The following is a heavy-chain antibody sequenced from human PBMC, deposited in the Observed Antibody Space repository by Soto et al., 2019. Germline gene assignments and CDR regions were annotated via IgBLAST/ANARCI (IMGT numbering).Heavy chain of an antibody. CDR2: IIPVFGTA. CDR1: GGTFSSYA. CDR3: ASGVRELELAPTFDY. J-gene: IGHJ4*02. D-gene: IGHD1-7*01. Sequence: GASVKVSCKASGGTFSSYAISWVRQAPGQGLEWMGGIIPVFGTANYAQKFQGRVTITADESTSTAYMELSSLRSEDTAVYYCASGVRELELAPTFDYWGQRTLVTVSS. V-gene: IGHV1-69*13.